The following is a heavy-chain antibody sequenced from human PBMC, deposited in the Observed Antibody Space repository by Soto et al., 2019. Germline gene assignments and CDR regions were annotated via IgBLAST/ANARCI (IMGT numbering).Heavy chain of an antibody. D-gene: IGHD3-3*01. CDR3: ARSAYDFWSGEYNWFDP. CDR1: GFTFSSYS. J-gene: IGHJ5*02. V-gene: IGHV3-48*01. CDR2: ISSSSSTI. Sequence: GGSLRLSCAASGFTFSSYSMNWVRQAPGKGLEWVSYISSSSSTIYYADSVKGRFTISRDNAKNSLYLQMNSLRAEDTAVYYCARSAYDFWSGEYNWFDPWGQGTLVTVSS.